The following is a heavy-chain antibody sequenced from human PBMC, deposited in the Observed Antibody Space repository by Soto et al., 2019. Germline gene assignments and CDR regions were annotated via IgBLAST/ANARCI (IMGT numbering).Heavy chain of an antibody. CDR1: GGTFSSYA. Sequence: GASVKVSCKASGGTFSSYAISWVRQAPGQGLEWMGGIIPIFGTANYAQKFQGRVTITADESTSTAYMELSSLRSEDTAAYYSPRESADRSGYYYYGMDVWGQGTTVTVPS. V-gene: IGHV1-69*13. CDR2: IIPIFGTA. D-gene: IGHD3-22*01. CDR3: PRESADRSGYYYYGMDV. J-gene: IGHJ6*02.